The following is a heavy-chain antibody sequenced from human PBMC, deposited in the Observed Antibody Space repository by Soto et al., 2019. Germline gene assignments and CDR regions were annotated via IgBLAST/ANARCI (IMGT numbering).Heavy chain of an antibody. J-gene: IGHJ4*02. CDR2: ISSSSSYI. CDR1: GFTFSSYS. Sequence: PGGSLRLSCAASGFTFSSYSMNWVRQAPGKGLEWVSSISSSSSYIYYADSVKGRFTISTDQSRNTVYLQMDSLRADDTAIYYCAKAKNDYNWDNRPPFDYWGQGTLVTVSS. CDR3: AKAKNDYNWDNRPPFDY. V-gene: IGHV3-21*04. D-gene: IGHD1-20*01.